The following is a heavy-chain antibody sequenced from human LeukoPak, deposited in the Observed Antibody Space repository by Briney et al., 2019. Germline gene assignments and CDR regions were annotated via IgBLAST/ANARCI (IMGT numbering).Heavy chain of an antibody. D-gene: IGHD5-18*01. V-gene: IGHV1-69*04. CDR2: IIPIFGIA. CDR1: GGTFSSYA. J-gene: IGHJ5*02. CDR3: ARAGYTNNWFDP. Sequence: SVKVSCKASGGTFSSYAISWVRQAPGQGLEWMGRIIPIFGIANYAQKFQGRVTITADKSTSTAYMELSSLRSEDTAVYYCARAGYTNNWFDPWGQGALVTVSS.